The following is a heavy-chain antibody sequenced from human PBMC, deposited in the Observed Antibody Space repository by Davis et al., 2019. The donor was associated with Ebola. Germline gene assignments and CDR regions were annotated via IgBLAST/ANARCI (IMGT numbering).Heavy chain of an antibody. CDR1: GGSFSGYY. CDR2: ISQSGST. J-gene: IGHJ6*02. V-gene: IGHV4-34*01. CDR3: ARQLIAARRAYYYYYGMDV. D-gene: IGHD6-6*01. Sequence: SETLSLTCAVYGGSFSGYYWSWVRQPPGKGLEWIGEISQSGSTNYNPSLKSQVTISVDKSKNQFSLKLSSVTAADTAVYYCARQLIAARRAYYYYYGMDVWGQGTTVTVSS.